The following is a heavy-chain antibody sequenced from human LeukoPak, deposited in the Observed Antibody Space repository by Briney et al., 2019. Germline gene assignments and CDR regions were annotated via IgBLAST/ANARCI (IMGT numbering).Heavy chain of an antibody. CDR3: ARVAMTTVNTYYYYYYMDV. J-gene: IGHJ6*03. D-gene: IGHD4-17*01. V-gene: IGHV1-69*10. CDR2: IIPIFGIA. Sequence: SVKVSCKASGGTFNSYAITWVRQAPGQGLEWMGGIIPIFGIADYAQKFQARVTITADKSTSTVYMELSSLRSEDTAVYYCARVAMTTVNTYYYYYYMDVWGKGTTVTISS. CDR1: GGTFNSYA.